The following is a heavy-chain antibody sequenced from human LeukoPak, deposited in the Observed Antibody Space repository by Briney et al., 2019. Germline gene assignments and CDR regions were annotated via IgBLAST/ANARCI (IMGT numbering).Heavy chain of an antibody. J-gene: IGHJ4*02. Sequence: GGSLRLSCAASGFTFSSYWMHWVRQAPGKGLVWVSVIYRGGNTYYADSVKGRFSISRDNSKNTLHLQMNNLRAEDTAVYYCAKTGGPWDWGQGTLVTVSS. CDR2: IYRGGNT. V-gene: IGHV3-53*01. CDR3: AKTGGPWD. CDR1: GFTFSSYW. D-gene: IGHD7-27*01.